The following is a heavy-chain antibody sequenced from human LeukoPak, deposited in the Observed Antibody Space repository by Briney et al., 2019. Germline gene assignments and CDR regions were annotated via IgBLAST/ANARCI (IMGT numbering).Heavy chain of an antibody. CDR1: GFTFSSYA. D-gene: IGHD6-19*01. Sequence: GGSLRLSCAASGFTFSSYAMHWVRQAPGKGLEWVAVISYDGSNKYYADSVKGRFTISRDNSKNTLYLQMNSLRAEDTAVYYCAKHDSSGWYSTDYYGMDVWGQGTTVTVSS. CDR2: ISYDGSNK. J-gene: IGHJ6*02. CDR3: AKHDSSGWYSTDYYGMDV. V-gene: IGHV3-30*04.